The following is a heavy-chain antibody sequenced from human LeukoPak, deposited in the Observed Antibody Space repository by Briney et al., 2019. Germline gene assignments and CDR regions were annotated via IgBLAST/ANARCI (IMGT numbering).Heavy chain of an antibody. V-gene: IGHV4-34*01. CDR1: GASFSASY. CDR3: ARGRYGPRLGN. J-gene: IGHJ4*02. D-gene: IGHD3-16*01. Sequence: TSETLSLTCALYGASFSASYWSWIRQSPEKGLEWIGEINNSGSTSYNPSLNSRVIMSVDRSKNQFSLRLTSVTAADTAVYYCARGRYGPRLGNWGQGTLVTVSS. CDR2: INNSGST.